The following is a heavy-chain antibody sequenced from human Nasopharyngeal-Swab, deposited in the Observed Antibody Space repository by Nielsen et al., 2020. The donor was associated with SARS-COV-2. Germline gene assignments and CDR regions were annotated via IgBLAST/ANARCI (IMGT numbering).Heavy chain of an antibody. V-gene: IGHV3-23*01. Sequence: GESLKISCAASGFTFTNYAMSWVCQAPGKGLEWVSTISATGATTYYADSVKGRFTISRDNSKNTLYLQMNSLRAEDTAVYYCAKNRGYNYGAYDHWGQGTLVTVSS. CDR2: ISATGATT. CDR1: GFTFTNYA. D-gene: IGHD5-18*01. CDR3: AKNRGYNYGAYDH. J-gene: IGHJ4*02.